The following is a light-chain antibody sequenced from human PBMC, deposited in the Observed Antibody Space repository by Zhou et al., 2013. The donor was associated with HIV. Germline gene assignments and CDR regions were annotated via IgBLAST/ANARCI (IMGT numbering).Light chain of an antibody. CDR2: GAS. J-gene: IGKJ4*01. CDR1: QSVSSS. CDR3: QQYNNWLT. V-gene: IGKV3-15*01. Sequence: EIVLTQSPGTLSLSPGERATLSCRASQSVSSSSLAWYQQKPGQAPRLLIYGASTRATGIPARFSGSGSGTEFTLTISSMQSEDFAVYYCQQYNNWLTFGGGTKVEIK.